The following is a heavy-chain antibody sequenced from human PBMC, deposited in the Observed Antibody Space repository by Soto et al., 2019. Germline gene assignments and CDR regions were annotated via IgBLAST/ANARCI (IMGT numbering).Heavy chain of an antibody. J-gene: IGHJ4*02. CDR2: ISGSGGST. Sequence: GGSLRLSCAASGFTFSSYAMSWVRQAPGKGLEWVSAISGSGGSTYYADSVKGRFTISRDNSKNTLYLQMNSLRAEDTTVYYCAKYRDSSGWNTNFDYWGQGTLVTVSS. CDR3: AKYRDSSGWNTNFDY. CDR1: GFTFSSYA. V-gene: IGHV3-23*01. D-gene: IGHD6-19*01.